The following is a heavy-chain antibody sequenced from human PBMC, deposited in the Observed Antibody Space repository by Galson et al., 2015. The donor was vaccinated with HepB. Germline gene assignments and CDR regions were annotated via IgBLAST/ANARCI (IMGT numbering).Heavy chain of an antibody. CDR2: INPNSGGT. J-gene: IGHJ3*02. V-gene: IGHV1-2*04. CDR1: GYTFTGYY. D-gene: IGHD6-6*01. Sequence: SVKVSCKASGYTFTGYYMHWVRQAPGQGLEWMGWINPNSGGTNYAQKFQGWVTMTRDTSISTAYMELSRLRSDDTAVYYCARVSKYSSSLDAFDIWGQGTMVTVSS. CDR3: ARVSKYSSSLDAFDI.